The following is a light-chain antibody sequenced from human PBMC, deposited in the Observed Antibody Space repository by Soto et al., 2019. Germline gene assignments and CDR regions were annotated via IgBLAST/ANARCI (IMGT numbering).Light chain of an antibody. Sequence: IVLTQSPGTLSLSPGERATLTCRASQTITSFYLAWYQQKPGQAPRLLIYGTSTRATGIPDRFSGGGSGTDFTLTIRKLEPEDFAVYYCQQFGGSPPRFTFGPGTKVEVK. CDR3: QQFGGSPPRFT. V-gene: IGKV3-20*01. J-gene: IGKJ3*01. CDR1: QTITSFY. CDR2: GTS.